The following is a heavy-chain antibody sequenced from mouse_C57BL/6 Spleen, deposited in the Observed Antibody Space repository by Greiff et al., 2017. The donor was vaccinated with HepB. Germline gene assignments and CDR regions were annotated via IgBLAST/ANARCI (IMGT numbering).Heavy chain of an antibody. V-gene: IGHV1-64*01. Sequence: QVQLQQPWAELVKPGASVKLSCKASGYTFTSYWMHWVKQRPGQGLEWIGMIHPNSGSTNYNEKFKSKATLTVDKSSSTAYMQLSSLTSEDSAVYYCAGGITTVGDYFDYWGQGTTLTVSS. CDR3: AGGITTVGDYFDY. CDR2: IHPNSGST. CDR1: GYTFTSYW. D-gene: IGHD1-1*01. J-gene: IGHJ2*01.